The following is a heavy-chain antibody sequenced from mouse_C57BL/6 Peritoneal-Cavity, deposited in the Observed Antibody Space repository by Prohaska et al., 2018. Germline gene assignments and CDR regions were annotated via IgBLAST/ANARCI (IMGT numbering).Heavy chain of an antibody. Sequence: EVQLLETGGGLVQPGGSRGLSCEGSGFTFSGFWMSWVRQKPGKNLEWIVVIYSDGSSINYAPSIKDRFTIFRDNDKSTLYLQMSNVRSEDTATYFCMRYGNYWYFDVWGTGTTVTVSS. V-gene: IGHV11-2*01. CDR1: GFTFSGFW. J-gene: IGHJ1*03. CDR3: MRYGNYWYFDV. D-gene: IGHD2-1*01. CDR2: IYSDGSSI.